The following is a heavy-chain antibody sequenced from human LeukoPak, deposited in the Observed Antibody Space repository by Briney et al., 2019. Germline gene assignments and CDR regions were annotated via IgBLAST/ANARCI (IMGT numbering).Heavy chain of an antibody. CDR1: GGSFSGYY. V-gene: IGHV4-34*01. Sequence: SETLSLTCAVYGGSFSGYYWSWIRQPPGKGLEWIGEINHSGSTNYNPSLKSRVTISVDTSKIQFSLKLSSVTAADTAVYYCAREGDSSSVGWFDPWGQGTLVTVSS. D-gene: IGHD6-13*01. CDR3: AREGDSSSVGWFDP. CDR2: INHSGST. J-gene: IGHJ5*02.